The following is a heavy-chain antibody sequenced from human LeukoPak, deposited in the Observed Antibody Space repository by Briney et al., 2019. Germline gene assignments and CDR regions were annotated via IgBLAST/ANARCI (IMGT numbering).Heavy chain of an antibody. CDR3: ARGQSIAVAGTGAFDI. D-gene: IGHD6-19*01. Sequence: SQTLSLTCAVSGGSISSGGYSWSWIRQPPGKGLEWIGYIYHSGSTYYNPSLKSRVTISVDRSKNQFSLKLSSVTAADTAVYYCARGQSIAVAGTGAFDIWGQGTMVTVSS. CDR2: IYHSGST. V-gene: IGHV4-30-2*01. J-gene: IGHJ3*02. CDR1: GGSISSGGYS.